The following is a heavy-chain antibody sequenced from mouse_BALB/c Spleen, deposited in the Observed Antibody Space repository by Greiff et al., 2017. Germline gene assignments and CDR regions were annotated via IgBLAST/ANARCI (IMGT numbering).Heavy chain of an antibody. D-gene: IGHD2-1*01. CDR1: GFSLTSYG. J-gene: IGHJ4*01. V-gene: IGHV2-2*02. Sequence: QVHVKQSGPGLVQPSQSLSITCTVSGFSLTSYGVHWVRQSPGKGLEWLGVIWSGGSTDYNAAFISRLSISKDNSKSQVFFKMNSLQANDTAIYYCARNRYYGNYDAMDYWGQGTSVTVSS. CDR2: IWSGGST. CDR3: ARNRYYGNYDAMDY.